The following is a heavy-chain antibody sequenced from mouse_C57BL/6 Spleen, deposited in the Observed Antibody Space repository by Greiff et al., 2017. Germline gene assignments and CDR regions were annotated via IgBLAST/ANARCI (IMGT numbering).Heavy chain of an antibody. CDR2: ISSGGSYT. Sequence: EVKLMESGGDLVKPGGSLKLSCAASGFTFSSYGMSWVRQTPDKRLEWVATISSGGSYTYYPDSVKGRFTISRDHAKNTLYLQMSSLKSEDTAMYYCARLFYGNYSRAYWGQGTSVTVSS. J-gene: IGHJ4*01. D-gene: IGHD2-1*01. V-gene: IGHV5-6*01. CDR1: GFTFSSYG. CDR3: ARLFYGNYSRAY.